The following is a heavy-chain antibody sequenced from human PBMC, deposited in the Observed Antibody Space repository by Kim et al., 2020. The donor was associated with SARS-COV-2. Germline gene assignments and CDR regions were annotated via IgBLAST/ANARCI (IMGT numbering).Heavy chain of an antibody. CDR1: GLSFTYAW. CDR2: IRSKRDGGTT. V-gene: IGHV3-15*01. Sequence: GGSLRLSCVVSGLSFTYAWMSWVRQAPGKGLEWVGRIRSKRDGGTTDYAAPVKGRFTISRDDSKNTLFLQMNSLKNEDTAVYYCVTGQGGYDLPDYWGQGTLVTVSS. J-gene: IGHJ4*02. CDR3: VTGQGGYDLPDY. D-gene: IGHD5-12*01.